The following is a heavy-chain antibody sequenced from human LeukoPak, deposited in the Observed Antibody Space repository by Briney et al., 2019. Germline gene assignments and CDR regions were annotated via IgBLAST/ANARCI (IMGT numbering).Heavy chain of an antibody. J-gene: IGHJ4*02. V-gene: IGHV3-9*03. D-gene: IGHD6-19*01. CDR3: AKDYRAVAGTGGAFDY. CDR2: ISWNSGIM. CDR1: GFTFDDYA. Sequence: SGRSLRLSCAASGFTFDDYAMHWVRQAPGKGLEWVSGISWNSGIMVYADSVKGRFTISRDNAKHSLYLQMNSLRAEDMALYYCAKDYRAVAGTGGAFDYWGQGTLVTVSS.